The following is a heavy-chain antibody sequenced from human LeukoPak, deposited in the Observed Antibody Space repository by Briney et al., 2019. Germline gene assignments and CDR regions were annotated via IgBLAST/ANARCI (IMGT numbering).Heavy chain of an antibody. V-gene: IGHV1-69*05. CDR1: GGTFSSYA. Sequence: SVKVSCKASGGTFSSYAISWVRQAPGQGLEWMGGIIPIFGTANYAQKFQGRVTITTDESTSTAYMELSSMRSEDTAVYYCARGADFWSGYYKNYYYYMDVWGKGTTVTASS. D-gene: IGHD3-3*01. CDR3: ARGADFWSGYYKNYYYYMDV. CDR2: IIPIFGTA. J-gene: IGHJ6*03.